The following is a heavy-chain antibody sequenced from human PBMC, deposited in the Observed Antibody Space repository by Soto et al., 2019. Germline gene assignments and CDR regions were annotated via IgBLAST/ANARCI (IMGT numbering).Heavy chain of an antibody. Sequence: TLSLTCAVYGGSFSGYYWSWIRQPPGKGLEWIGEINHSGSTNYNPSLKSRVTISVDTSKNQFSLKLSSVTAADTAVYYCARAGYGDYGNSYYYYGMDVWGQGTTVTVSS. J-gene: IGHJ6*02. CDR1: GGSFSGYY. V-gene: IGHV4-34*01. CDR2: INHSGST. CDR3: ARAGYGDYGNSYYYYGMDV. D-gene: IGHD4-17*01.